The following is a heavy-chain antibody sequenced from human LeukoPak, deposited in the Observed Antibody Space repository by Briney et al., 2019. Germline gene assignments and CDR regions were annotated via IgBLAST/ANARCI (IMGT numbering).Heavy chain of an antibody. Sequence: SETLSLTCTVSGGSISSYYWSWIRQPPGKGLEWIGYIYYSGSTNYNPSLRSRVTISVDTSKNQFSLKLSSVTAADTAVYYCARDAGSYTYYYGSGSLNWFDTWGQGTLVTVSS. CDR1: GGSISSYY. CDR3: ARDAGSYTYYYGSGSLNWFDT. V-gene: IGHV4-59*12. D-gene: IGHD3-10*01. J-gene: IGHJ5*02. CDR2: IYYSGST.